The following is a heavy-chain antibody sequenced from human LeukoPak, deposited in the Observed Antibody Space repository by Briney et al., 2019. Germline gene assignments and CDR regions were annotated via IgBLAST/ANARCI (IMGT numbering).Heavy chain of an antibody. CDR2: ISGSGGST. V-gene: IGHV3-23*01. D-gene: IGHD2-21*02. CDR3: EASVVTAIPENFDY. J-gene: IGHJ4*02. CDR1: GFTFSSYA. Sequence: GGSLRLSCAASGFTFSSYAMSWVRQAPGKGLEWVSAISGSGGSTYYADSVKGRFTISRDNSKNTLHLQMNSLRAEDTAVYYCEASVVTAIPENFDYWGQGTLVTVSS.